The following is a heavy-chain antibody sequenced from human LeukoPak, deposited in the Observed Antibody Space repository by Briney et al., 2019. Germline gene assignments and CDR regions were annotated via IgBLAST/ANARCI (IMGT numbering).Heavy chain of an antibody. CDR3: ARGMYTIFGVVIRGYYFDY. CDR2: INHSGST. CDR1: GGSISSYY. Sequence: SETLSLTCTVSGGSISSYYWSWIRQPPGKGLEWIGEINHSGSTNYNPSLKSRVTISVDTSKNQFSLKLSSVTAADTAVYYCARGMYTIFGVVIRGYYFDYWGQGTLVTVSS. V-gene: IGHV4-34*01. D-gene: IGHD3-3*01. J-gene: IGHJ4*02.